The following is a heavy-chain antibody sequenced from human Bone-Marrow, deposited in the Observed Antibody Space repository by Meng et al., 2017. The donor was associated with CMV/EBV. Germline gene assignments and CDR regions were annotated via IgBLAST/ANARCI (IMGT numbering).Heavy chain of an antibody. D-gene: IGHD3-3*01. J-gene: IGHJ4*02. Sequence: GESLKISCAASGFTFSSYWMSWVRQAPGKGLEWVANIKQDGSEKYYVDSVKGRFTISRDNAKNSLYLQMNSLRAEDTAVYYCAREGDDFWSGYRFDYWGQGTLVTVSS. CDR3: AREGDDFWSGYRFDY. CDR1: GFTFSSYW. CDR2: IKQDGSEK. V-gene: IGHV3-7*01.